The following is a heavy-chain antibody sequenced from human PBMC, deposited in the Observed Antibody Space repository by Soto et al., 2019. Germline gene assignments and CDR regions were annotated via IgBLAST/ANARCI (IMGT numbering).Heavy chain of an antibody. Sequence: GASVKVSCKASGYTFTSYGISWVRQAPGQGLESMGWISAYNGNTGYAQKFQGRVTMTRNTSISTAYMELSSLRSEDTAVSYCARGQSGYFAPYWGQGTLVTVSS. CDR2: ISAYNGNT. J-gene: IGHJ4*02. CDR3: ARGQSGYFAPY. V-gene: IGHV1-8*02. CDR1: GYTFTSYG. D-gene: IGHD3-9*01.